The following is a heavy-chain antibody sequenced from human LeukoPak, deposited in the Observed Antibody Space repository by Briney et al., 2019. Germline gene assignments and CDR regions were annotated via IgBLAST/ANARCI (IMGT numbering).Heavy chain of an antibody. V-gene: IGHV3-23*01. Sequence: GGSLRLSCAASGFTVSSKYMSWVRQAPGKGLEWVSAISGSGGSTYYADSVKGRFTISRDNSKNTLYLQMNSLRAEDTAVYYCAKSDTYYYDSSGYFDYWGQGTLVTVSS. CDR1: GFTVSSKY. J-gene: IGHJ4*02. D-gene: IGHD3-22*01. CDR3: AKSDTYYYDSSGYFDY. CDR2: ISGSGGST.